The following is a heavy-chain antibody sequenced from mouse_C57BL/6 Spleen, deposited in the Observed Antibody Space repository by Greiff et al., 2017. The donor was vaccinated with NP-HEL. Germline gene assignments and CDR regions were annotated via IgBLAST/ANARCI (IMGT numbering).Heavy chain of an antibody. CDR2: IDPSDSYT. D-gene: IGHD4-1*01. CDR3: ERLGMPH. J-gene: IGHJ4*01. Sequence: QVQLQQPGAELVKPGASVKLSCKASGYTFTSYWMQWVKQRPGQGLEWIGEIDPSDSYTNYNQKFKGKATLTVDTSSSTAYMQLSSLTSEDSAVYYCERLGMPHWGQGTSVTVSS. CDR1: GYTFTSYW. V-gene: IGHV1-50*01.